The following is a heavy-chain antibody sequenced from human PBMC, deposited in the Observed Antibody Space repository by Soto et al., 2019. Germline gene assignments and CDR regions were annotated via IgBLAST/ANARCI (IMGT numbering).Heavy chain of an antibody. V-gene: IGHV1-2*04. CDR2: INPNSGGT. Sequence: ASVKVSCKASGYTFTGYYMHWVRQAPGQGLEWMGWINPNSGGTNYAQKFQGWVTMTRDTSISTAYMELSRLRSDDTAVYYCARAAEAGGNWFDPWGQGTLVTVSS. D-gene: IGHD1-26*01. J-gene: IGHJ5*02. CDR1: GYTFTGYY. CDR3: ARAAEAGGNWFDP.